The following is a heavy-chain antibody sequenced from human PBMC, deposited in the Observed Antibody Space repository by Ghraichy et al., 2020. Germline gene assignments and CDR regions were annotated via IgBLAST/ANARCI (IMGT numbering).Heavy chain of an antibody. CDR1: GGSISSYY. J-gene: IGHJ3*02. CDR2: IYTSGST. Sequence: SETLSLTCTVSGGSISSYYWSWIRQPAGKGLEWIGRIYTSGSTNYNPSLKSRVTMSVDTSKNQFSLKLSSVTAADTAVYYCARGTTAMGYDAFDIWGQGTMVTVSS. CDR3: ARGTTAMGYDAFDI. D-gene: IGHD5-18*01. V-gene: IGHV4-4*07.